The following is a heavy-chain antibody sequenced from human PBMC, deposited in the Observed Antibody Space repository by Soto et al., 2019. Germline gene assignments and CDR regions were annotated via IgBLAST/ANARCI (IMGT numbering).Heavy chain of an antibody. J-gene: IGHJ6*02. CDR2: IYPGDSDT. V-gene: IGHV5-51*01. D-gene: IGHD6-13*01. CDR3: AGTSAASKYYYGMDV. CDR1: GYSFTSYW. Sequence: GESLKISCKGSGYSFTSYWIGWVRQMPGKGLEWMGIIYPGDSDTRYSPSFQGQVTISADKSISTAYLQWSSLKASDTAMYYCAGTSAASKYYYGMDVRGQRTTVTVSS.